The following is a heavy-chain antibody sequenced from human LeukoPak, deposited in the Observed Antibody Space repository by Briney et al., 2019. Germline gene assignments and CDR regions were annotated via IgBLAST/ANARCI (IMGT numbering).Heavy chain of an antibody. CDR2: IRYDGSNK. CDR3: AKALGREQKFDY. Sequence: GGSLRLSCAASGFTFSSYSMNWVRQAPGKGLEWVAFIRYDGSNKYYADSVKGRFTISRDNSKNTLYLQMNSLRAEDTAVYYCAKALGREQKFDYWGQGTLVTVSS. CDR1: GFTFSSYS. V-gene: IGHV3-30*02. J-gene: IGHJ4*02. D-gene: IGHD1-26*01.